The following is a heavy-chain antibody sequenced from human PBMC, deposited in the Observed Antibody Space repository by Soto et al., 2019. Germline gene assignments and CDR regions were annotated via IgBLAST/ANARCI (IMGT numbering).Heavy chain of an antibody. Sequence: PGGSLRLSCASSGFTFSSYGMHLVRQAPGKGLEWVAVIWYDGSNKYYADSVKGRFTISRDNSKNTLYLQMNSLRAEDTAVYYCARDTYCSGGSCYPESAFDIWGQGTMVTVSS. D-gene: IGHD2-15*01. J-gene: IGHJ3*02. CDR2: IWYDGSNK. CDR3: ARDTYCSGGSCYPESAFDI. V-gene: IGHV3-33*01. CDR1: GFTFSSYG.